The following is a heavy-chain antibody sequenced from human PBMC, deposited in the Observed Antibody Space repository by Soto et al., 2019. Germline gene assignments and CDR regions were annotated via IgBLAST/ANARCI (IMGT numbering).Heavy chain of an antibody. Sequence: QIHLVQSGAEVQKPGSSVKISCKASGGTFSNYAISWVRQAPGQGLEWMGGITPIFDTTNYAQKFQGRLTITAERSTSTAYMELSGLRSDDSAIYFCALYPNSLTNWFAPWGQGTLFPVS. J-gene: IGHJ5*02. CDR3: ALYPNSLTNWFAP. D-gene: IGHD2-2*02. V-gene: IGHV1-69*06. CDR1: GGTFSNYA. CDR2: ITPIFDTT.